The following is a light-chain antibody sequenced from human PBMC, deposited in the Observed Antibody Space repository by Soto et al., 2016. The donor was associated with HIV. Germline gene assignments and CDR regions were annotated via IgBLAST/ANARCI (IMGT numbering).Light chain of an antibody. CDR1: NVGSKS. V-gene: IGLV3-21*03. CDR2: DDS. Sequence: SYVLTQPPSLSVAPRKTARITCGGNNVGSKSVHWYQQKPGQAPVLVVYDDSDRPSGIPERFSGSNSGNTATLTISRVEAGDEADYYCQVWDVSSDHAIFGGGTKLTVL. J-gene: IGLJ2*01. CDR3: QVWDVSSDHAI.